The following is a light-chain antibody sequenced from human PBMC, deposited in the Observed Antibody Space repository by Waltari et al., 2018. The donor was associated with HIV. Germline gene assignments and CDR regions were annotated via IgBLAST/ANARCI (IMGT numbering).Light chain of an antibody. CDR3: AAWDDTLSGRV. Sequence: QSVLTQPPSASATPGQRVTISCSGSSPNIGSNFVYWYQQLPGATPQLCIYRDNHRPSGTPDLFSASTSGTSASLAISGLRSEDEGHYYCAAWDDTLSGRVFGGGTKVTVL. CDR1: SPNIGSNF. CDR2: RDN. V-gene: IGLV1-47*01. J-gene: IGLJ3*02.